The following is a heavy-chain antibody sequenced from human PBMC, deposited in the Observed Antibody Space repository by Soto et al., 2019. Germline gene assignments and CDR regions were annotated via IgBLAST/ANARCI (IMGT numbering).Heavy chain of an antibody. V-gene: IGHV3-21*01. CDR1: GFTFSSYS. CDR3: AIVGGLAAAGTVYYYGMDV. D-gene: IGHD6-13*01. J-gene: IGHJ6*02. Sequence: PGGSLRLSCAASGFTFSSYSMNWVRQAPGKGLEWVSSISSSSSYIYYADSVKGRFTISRDNAKNSLYLQMNSLGAENTVVYCCAIVGGLAAAGTVYYYGMDVWGQGTTVTVSS. CDR2: ISSSSSYI.